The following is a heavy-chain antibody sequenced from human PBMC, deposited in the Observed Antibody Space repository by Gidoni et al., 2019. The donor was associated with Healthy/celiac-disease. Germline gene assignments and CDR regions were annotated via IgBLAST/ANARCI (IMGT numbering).Heavy chain of an antibody. J-gene: IGHJ5*02. CDR1: GGSISSSNW. V-gene: IGHV4-4*02. CDR2: IYHSGST. CDR3: AKGYCSGGSCYFSGSWFDP. D-gene: IGHD2-15*01. Sequence: QVQLQESGPGLVKPSGTLSLTCAVSGGSISSSNWWSWVRQPPGKGLEWIGEIYHSGSTNYNPSLKSRVTISVDKSKNQFSLKLSSVTAADTAVYYCAKGYCSGGSCYFSGSWFDPWGQGTLVTVSS.